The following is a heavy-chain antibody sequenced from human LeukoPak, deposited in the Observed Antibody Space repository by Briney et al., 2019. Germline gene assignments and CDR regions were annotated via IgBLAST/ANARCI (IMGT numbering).Heavy chain of an antibody. CDR1: GFTFSSYS. J-gene: IGHJ5*02. Sequence: GGSLRLSCAASGFTFSSYSMNWVGQAPGKGLEWVSSISSSSSYIYYADPVKGRFTISRDNAKNSLYLQMNSLRAEDTAVYYCARDGSVSTYYWFDPWGQGTLVTVSS. V-gene: IGHV3-21*01. D-gene: IGHD2/OR15-2a*01. CDR3: ARDGSVSTYYWFDP. CDR2: ISSSSSYI.